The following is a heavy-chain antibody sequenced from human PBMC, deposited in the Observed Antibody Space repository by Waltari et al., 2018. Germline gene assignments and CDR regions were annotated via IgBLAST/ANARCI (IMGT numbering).Heavy chain of an antibody. J-gene: IGHJ4*02. D-gene: IGHD3-22*01. V-gene: IGHV4-34*01. Sequence: VQLQQWGAGLLKPSETLSLTCAVYGGSFSGYYWSWIRQPPGKGLEWIGEINHSGSTNYNPSLKSRVIISVDTAKNQFSLKLSSVTAADTAVYYCARGGMIVVVPDYWGQGTLVTVSS. CDR3: ARGGMIVVVPDY. CDR2: INHSGST. CDR1: GGSFSGYY.